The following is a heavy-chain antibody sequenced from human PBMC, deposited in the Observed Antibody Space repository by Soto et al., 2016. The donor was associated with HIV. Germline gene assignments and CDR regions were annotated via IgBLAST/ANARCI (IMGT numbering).Heavy chain of an antibody. CDR3: ATPWGGGSGNSLDY. V-gene: IGHV4-39*01. CDR1: GVSVNSSNYY. D-gene: IGHD3-10*01. J-gene: IGHJ4*02. Sequence: QVQLEESGPGLVKSSETLSLTCTVSGVSVNSSNYYWGWVRQPPGKGLEWIGSIYHSGITYYSPSLKSRITISIDMSKNQFSLNLTSVSVADTAIYYCATPWGGGSGNSLDYWGQGTLVTVSS. CDR2: IYHSGIT.